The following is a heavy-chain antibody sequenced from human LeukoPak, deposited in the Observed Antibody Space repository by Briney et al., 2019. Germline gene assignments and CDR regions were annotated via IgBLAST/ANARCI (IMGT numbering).Heavy chain of an antibody. V-gene: IGHV3-48*01. D-gene: IGHD3-3*01. CDR1: GFTFSSYS. Sequence: PGGSLRLSCAASGFTFSSYSMNWVRQAPGKGLEWVSYISSSSSTIYYADSAKGRFTISRDNAKNSLYLQMNSLRAEDTAVYYCARWGITIFGVVTEGYFDYWGQGTLVTVSS. CDR2: ISSSSSTI. J-gene: IGHJ4*02. CDR3: ARWGITIFGVVTEGYFDY.